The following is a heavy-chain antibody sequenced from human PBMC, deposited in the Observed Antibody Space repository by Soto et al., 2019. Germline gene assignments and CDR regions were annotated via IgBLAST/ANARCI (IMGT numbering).Heavy chain of an antibody. D-gene: IGHD3-22*01. CDR1: GFTFSSYA. J-gene: IGHJ4*02. V-gene: IGHV3-30-3*01. CDR2: ISYDGSNK. CDR3: AMEWINEQGHYDSSGYYLHGGPCDY. Sequence: GGSLRLSCAASGFTFSSYAMHWVRQAPGKGLEWVAVISYDGSNKYYADSVKGRFTISRDNSKNTLYLQMNSLRAEDTAVYYCAMEWINEQGHYDSSGYYLHGGPCDYWGQGTLVTVSS.